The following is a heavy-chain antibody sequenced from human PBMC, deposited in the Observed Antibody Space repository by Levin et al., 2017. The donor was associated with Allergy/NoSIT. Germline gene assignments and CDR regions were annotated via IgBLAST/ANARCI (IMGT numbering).Heavy chain of an antibody. CDR1: GFTFNNYA. V-gene: IGHV3-23*01. J-gene: IGHJ4*02. D-gene: IGHD6-6*01. Sequence: AGGSLRLSCAASGFTFNNYAMTWVRQAPGKGLEWVSTVTHTGITTYYADSVKGRFTISRDNSNNTLYLQMNSLRVEDTALYYCAKPRSTSSTRSSFDYWGQGTLVTVSS. CDR2: VTHTGITT. CDR3: AKPRSTSSTRSSFDY.